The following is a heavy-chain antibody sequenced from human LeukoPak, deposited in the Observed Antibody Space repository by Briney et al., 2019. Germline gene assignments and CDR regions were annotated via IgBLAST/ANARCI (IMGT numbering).Heavy chain of an antibody. CDR1: GFTVSSYA. D-gene: IGHD2-15*01. J-gene: IGHJ4*02. CDR3: AKGRGYCSGGSCYSDY. Sequence: GGSQRLSCAASGFTVSSYAMSWVRQAPGKGLEWVSTISGIGNSTYYADSVRGRFTISSDNSKNTMFLQMSSLRAEDTAIYYCAKGRGYCSGGSCYSDYWGQGTLVTVSS. CDR2: ISGIGNST. V-gene: IGHV3-23*01.